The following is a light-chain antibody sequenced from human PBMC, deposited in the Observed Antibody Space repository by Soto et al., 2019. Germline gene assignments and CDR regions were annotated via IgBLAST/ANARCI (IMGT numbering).Light chain of an antibody. J-gene: IGKJ4*01. CDR2: DAS. V-gene: IGKV3-11*01. Sequence: EIVLTQSPATLSLSPGERATLSCRASQSVSNYLAWYRQKPGQAPRLLIYDASNRATGIPARFSGSGSIKDFTLTISSLEPEDVAVYFCQVRSTWPPRIIFGGGTKVEIK. CDR3: QVRSTWPPRII. CDR1: QSVSNY.